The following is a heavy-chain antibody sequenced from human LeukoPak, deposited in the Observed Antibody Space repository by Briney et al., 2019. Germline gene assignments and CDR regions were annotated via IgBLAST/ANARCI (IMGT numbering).Heavy chain of an antibody. CDR1: GFSFSSYS. CDR2: ISSMSTYI. D-gene: IGHD6-13*01. Sequence: GGSLRLSCVASGFSFSSYSMNWVRQAPGKGLEWVSSISSMSTYIHYADSVKGRFTISRDNGQNSLFLQMNSLRADDTAVYCCESFLGAAAGSMDVWGEGATVIVSS. J-gene: IGHJ6*04. CDR3: ESFLGAAAGSMDV. V-gene: IGHV3-21*04.